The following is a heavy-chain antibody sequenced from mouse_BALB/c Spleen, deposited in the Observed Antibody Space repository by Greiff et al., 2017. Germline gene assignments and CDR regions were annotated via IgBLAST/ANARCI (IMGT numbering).Heavy chain of an antibody. D-gene: IGHD1-1*02. CDR1: GYTFTSYW. Sequence: QVQLQQPGAELVKPGASVKLSCKASGYTFTSYWMHWVKQRPGQGLEWIGEINPSNGRTNYNEKFKSKATLTVDKSSSTAYMQLSSLTSEDSAVYYCARGGYDAMDYWGQGTSGTVSS. CDR3: ARGGYDAMDY. V-gene: IGHV1S81*02. J-gene: IGHJ4*01. CDR2: INPSNGRT.